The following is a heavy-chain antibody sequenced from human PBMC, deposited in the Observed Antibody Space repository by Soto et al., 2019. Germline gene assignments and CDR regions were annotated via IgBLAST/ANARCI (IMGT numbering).Heavy chain of an antibody. J-gene: IGHJ3*01. V-gene: IGHV3-30*18. CDR1: GFSFSNYG. CDR3: VKAQERSAQYFAVVITAFDF. Sequence: QVHLVESGGGVVQPGRSLRLSCEGSGFSFSNYGIHWVHQAPGKVLEWVAVISHDGNSHHLADSVRGRFTISRDNSKNTVFLHMTSLRREDSAVYHCVKAQERSAQYFAVVITAFDFWGQGTMVTVSS. CDR2: ISHDGNSH. D-gene: IGHD3-22*01.